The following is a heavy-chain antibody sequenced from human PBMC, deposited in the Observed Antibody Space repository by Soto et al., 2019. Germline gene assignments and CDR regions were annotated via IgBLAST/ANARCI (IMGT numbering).Heavy chain of an antibody. CDR2: ISYDGSNK. D-gene: IGHD1-26*01. V-gene: IGHV3-30-3*01. Sequence: GGSLRLSCAASGFTFSSYAMHWVRQAPGKGLEWVAVISYDGSNKYYADSVKGRFTISRDNSKNTLYLQMNSLRAEDTAVYYCAREVGAAFDYWGKGTLVTVSS. CDR1: GFTFSSYA. J-gene: IGHJ4*02. CDR3: AREVGAAFDY.